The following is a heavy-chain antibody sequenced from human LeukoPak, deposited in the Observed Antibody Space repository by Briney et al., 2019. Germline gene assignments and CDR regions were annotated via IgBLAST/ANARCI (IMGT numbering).Heavy chain of an antibody. CDR1: GGSISGQY. J-gene: IGHJ5*02. V-gene: IGHV4-59*08. D-gene: IGHD3-3*01. CDR2: ISYSGIT. CDR3: ARLRFLEWLFPWFDP. Sequence: SETLSLTCTVSGGSISGQYWSWIRQPPGRGLEWIGYISYSGITKYNPSFKNRVTISIDTSKNQFSLKLSSMTAADTAVYYCARLRFLEWLFPWFDPWGQGTLVTVSS.